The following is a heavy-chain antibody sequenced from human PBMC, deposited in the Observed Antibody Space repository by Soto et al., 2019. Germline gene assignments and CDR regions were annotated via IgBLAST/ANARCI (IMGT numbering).Heavy chain of an antibody. J-gene: IGHJ4*02. CDR1: GGSFSGYY. Sequence: QVQLQQWGAGLLKPSETLSLTCAVYGGSFSGYYWSWIRQPPGKGLEWIGEINHSGSTNYNPSLXSXAXXSVDTSKNPFSLKLSSVTAADTAVYYCARGRFGGYWGQGTLVTVSS. CDR2: INHSGST. CDR3: ARGRFGGY. V-gene: IGHV4-34*01. D-gene: IGHD3-10*01.